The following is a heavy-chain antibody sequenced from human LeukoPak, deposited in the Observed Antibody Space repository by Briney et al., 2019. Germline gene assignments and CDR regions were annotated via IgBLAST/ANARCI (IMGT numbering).Heavy chain of an antibody. CDR3: ARGGHCSTTSCSNYDGMDV. D-gene: IGHD2-2*01. CDR1: GGSISSSSYY. V-gene: IGHV4-39*01. Sequence: PSETLSLTCTVSGGSISSSSYYWGWLRQPPGKGLEWIGSIYYSGSTYYNPSLKSRVTISVDTSKNQFSLKLSSATAADTAVYCCARGGHCSTTSCSNYDGMDVWGQGTTLTVSS. J-gene: IGHJ6*02. CDR2: IYYSGST.